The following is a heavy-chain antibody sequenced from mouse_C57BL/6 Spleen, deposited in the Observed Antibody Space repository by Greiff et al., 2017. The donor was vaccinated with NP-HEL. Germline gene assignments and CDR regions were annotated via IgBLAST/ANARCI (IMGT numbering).Heavy chain of an antibody. CDR1: GYTFTSYW. CDR2: IDPSDSYT. D-gene: IGHD1-1*01. V-gene: IGHV1-50*01. J-gene: IGHJ1*03. Sequence: VQLQQPGAELVKPGASVKLSCKASGYTFTSYWMQWVKQRPGQGLEWIGEIDPSDSYTNYNQKFKGKATLTVDTSSSTAYMQLSSLTSEDSAVYYCARRYYYGSSYWYFDVWGTGTTVTVSS. CDR3: ARRYYYGSSYWYFDV.